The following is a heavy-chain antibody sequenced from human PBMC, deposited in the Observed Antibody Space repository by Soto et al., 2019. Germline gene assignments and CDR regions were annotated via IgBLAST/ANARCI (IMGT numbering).Heavy chain of an antibody. CDR1: GDSVSSNSAA. CDR2: TYYRSKWYN. V-gene: IGHV6-1*01. J-gene: IGHJ6*02. CDR3: ARGGSSGWCYYYYGMDV. D-gene: IGHD6-19*01. Sequence: PSQTLSLTCAISGDSVSSNSAAWNWIRQSPSRGLEWLGRTYYRSKWYNDYAVSVKSRITINPDTSKNQFSLQLNSVTPEDTAVYYCARGGSSGWCYYYYGMDVWGQGTTVTVSS.